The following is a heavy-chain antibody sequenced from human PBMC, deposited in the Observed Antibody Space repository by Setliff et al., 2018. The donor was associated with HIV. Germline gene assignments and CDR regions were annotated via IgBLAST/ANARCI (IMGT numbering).Heavy chain of an antibody. J-gene: IGHJ6*03. D-gene: IGHD3-10*01. CDR3: ARQAYDINMVRGVVAPRFHYYMDV. CDR1: RLPLSSNY. Sequence: GESLKISCAASRLPLSSNYMNWVRQAPGKGLQWVSVLYSSGYTQYADSVNGRFTISRDNSKNTLYLQMNSLRPEDTAVYYCARQAYDINMVRGVVAPRFHYYMDVWGKGTTVTVSS. CDR2: LYSSGYT. V-gene: IGHV3-66*02.